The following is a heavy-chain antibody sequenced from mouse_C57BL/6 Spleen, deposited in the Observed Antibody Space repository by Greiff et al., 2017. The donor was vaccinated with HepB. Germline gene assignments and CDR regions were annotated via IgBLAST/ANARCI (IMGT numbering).Heavy chain of an antibody. CDR3: ARMRDDGYFYYAMDY. V-gene: IGHV1-64*01. CDR2: IHPNSGST. J-gene: IGHJ4*01. CDR1: GYTFTSYW. Sequence: QVQLQQPGAELVKPGASVKLSCKASGYTFTSYWMHWVKQRPGQGLEWIGMIHPNSGSTNYNEKFKSKATLTVDKSSSTAYMQLSSLTSEDSAVYYCARMRDDGYFYYAMDYWGQGTSVTVSS. D-gene: IGHD2-3*01.